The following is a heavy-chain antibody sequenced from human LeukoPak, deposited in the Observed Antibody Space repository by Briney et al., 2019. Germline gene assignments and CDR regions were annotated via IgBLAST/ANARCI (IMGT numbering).Heavy chain of an antibody. J-gene: IGHJ4*02. Sequence: SETLSLTCAVYGGSFSGYYGSWIRQPPGKGLEWIGEINHSGSTNYNPFLKSRVTISVDTSKNQFSLKLSSVTAADTAVYYCARRWLQLRPFDYWGQGTLVTVSS. CDR1: GGSFSGYY. V-gene: IGHV4-34*01. D-gene: IGHD5-24*01. CDR3: ARRWLQLRPFDY. CDR2: INHSGST.